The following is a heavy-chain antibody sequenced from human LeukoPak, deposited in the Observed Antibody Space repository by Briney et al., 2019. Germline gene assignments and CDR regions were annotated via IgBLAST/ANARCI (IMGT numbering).Heavy chain of an antibody. CDR2: ITESGGST. Sequence: GGSLRLSCAASGFTFSSYAMSWVRQAPGKGLEWVSAITESGGSTYYADPVKGRFTISRDNSKNKLYLQMNSLRAEDTAVYYCAKEAAIVVVVAAASAHFDYWGQGTLVTVSS. CDR1: GFTFSSYA. CDR3: AKEAAIVVVVAAASAHFDY. J-gene: IGHJ4*02. V-gene: IGHV3-23*01. D-gene: IGHD2-15*01.